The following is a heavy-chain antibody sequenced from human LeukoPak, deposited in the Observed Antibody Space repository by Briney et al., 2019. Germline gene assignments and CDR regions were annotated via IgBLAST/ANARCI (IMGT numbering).Heavy chain of an antibody. CDR2: INPNSGGT. CDR3: ARVTYYDSSGLIDY. CDR1: GYTFTSYD. V-gene: IGHV1-2*02. D-gene: IGHD3-22*01. J-gene: IGHJ4*02. Sequence: ASVKVSCKASGYTFTSYDINWVRQATGQGLEWMGWINPNSGGTNYAQKFQGRVTMTRDTSISTAYMELSRLRSDDTAVYYCARVTYYDSSGLIDYWGQGTLVTVSS.